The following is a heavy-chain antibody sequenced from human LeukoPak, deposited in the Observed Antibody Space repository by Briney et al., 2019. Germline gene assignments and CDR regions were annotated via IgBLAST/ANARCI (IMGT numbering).Heavy chain of an antibody. Sequence: PGGSLRLSCAASGFTFSSYWVHWVRQAPGKGLVWVSLINSDRISTSYAASVKGRFTISSDNAKNTLYLQMNSLRAEDTAVYYCARARGYYYYMDVWGKGTTVTVSS. J-gene: IGHJ6*03. CDR1: GFTFSSYW. CDR2: INSDRIST. V-gene: IGHV3-74*01. CDR3: ARARGYYYYMDV.